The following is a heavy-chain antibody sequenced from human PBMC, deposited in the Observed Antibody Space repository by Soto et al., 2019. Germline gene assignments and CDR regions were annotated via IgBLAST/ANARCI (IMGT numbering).Heavy chain of an antibody. CDR1: GDSISSRNW. J-gene: IGHJ4*02. D-gene: IGHD6-13*01. CDR3: ARGGNVAAAGTIYLDS. V-gene: IGHV4-4*02. Sequence: QVQLQESGPGLVKPSGTLSLTCAVSGDSISSRNWWTWVRQPPGKGLEWIGEIYHSGSTNYSPTHKSRVTISVDMSKNQFSHELTSVTAADTAVYYCARGGNVAAAGTIYLDSWGQGTLVTVSS. CDR2: IYHSGST.